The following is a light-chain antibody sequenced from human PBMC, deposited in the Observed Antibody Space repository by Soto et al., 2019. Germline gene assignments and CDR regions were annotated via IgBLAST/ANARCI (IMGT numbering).Light chain of an antibody. CDR1: QGISSY. V-gene: IGKV1-9*01. CDR2: AAS. Sequence: DIQLTQSPSFLSASVGDRVTITCRASQGISSYLAWYQQKPGKAPKLLIYAASTLQSGVTSRFNGSGSGTEFTLTISSLQPEDFATYYCQQLNSYSYTFGQGTKLEIK. CDR3: QQLNSYSYT. J-gene: IGKJ2*01.